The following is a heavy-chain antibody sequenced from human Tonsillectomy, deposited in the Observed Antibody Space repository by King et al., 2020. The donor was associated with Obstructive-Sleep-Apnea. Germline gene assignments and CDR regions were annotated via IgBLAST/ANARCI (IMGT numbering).Heavy chain of an antibody. CDR3: ARDSSYTATFDY. CDR1: GFTFSSYS. D-gene: IGHD5-18*01. V-gene: IGHV3-21*01. J-gene: IGHJ4*02. Sequence: VQLVESGGGLVKPGGSLRLSCAASGFTFSSYSMNWVRQAPGKGLEWVSSISSSSSYIYYAHSVKGRFTISRDNAKNSLYLQTNSLRAEDTAVYYCARDSSYTATFDYWGQGTLVTVSS. CDR2: ISSSSSYI.